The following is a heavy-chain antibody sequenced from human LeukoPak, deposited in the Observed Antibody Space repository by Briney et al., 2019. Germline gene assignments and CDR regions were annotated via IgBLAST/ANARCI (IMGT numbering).Heavy chain of an antibody. D-gene: IGHD6-19*01. CDR1: GYTFTGYY. CDR2: INPNSGGT. J-gene: IGHJ4*02. Sequence: ASVNLFCRSSGYTFTGYYMHWVRQAPGQGLEWMGWINPNSGGTNYTQKFQGRVTMTRDTSISTAYMELSRLRSDDTAVYYCARDLYIAVAGGFDYWGKGTLVTVSS. CDR3: ARDLYIAVAGGFDY. V-gene: IGHV1-2*02.